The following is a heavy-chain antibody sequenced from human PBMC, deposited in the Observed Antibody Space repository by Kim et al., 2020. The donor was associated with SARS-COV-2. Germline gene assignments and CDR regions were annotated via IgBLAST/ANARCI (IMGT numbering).Heavy chain of an antibody. J-gene: IGHJ6*02. Sequence: GRFTISRDNAKNSLYLQMNSLRAEDTAVYYCASYSSSPRSYYYYYYGMDVWGQGTTVTVSS. V-gene: IGHV3-11*06. CDR3: ASYSSSPRSYYYYYYGMDV. D-gene: IGHD6-6*01.